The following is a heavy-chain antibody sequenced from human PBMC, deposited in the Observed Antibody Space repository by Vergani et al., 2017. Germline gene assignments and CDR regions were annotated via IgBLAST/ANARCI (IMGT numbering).Heavy chain of an antibody. Sequence: VQLVQSGAEVKKPGASVKVSCKASGYTFSSYAMSWVRQAPGKGLEWVSAISGSGGSTYYADSVKGRFTISRDNSKNTLYLQMNSLRAEDTAVYYCAKGSIVGASFEDYWGQGTLVTVSS. CDR3: AKGSIVGASFEDY. D-gene: IGHD1-26*01. CDR1: GYTFSSYA. J-gene: IGHJ4*02. V-gene: IGHV3-23*04. CDR2: ISGSGGST.